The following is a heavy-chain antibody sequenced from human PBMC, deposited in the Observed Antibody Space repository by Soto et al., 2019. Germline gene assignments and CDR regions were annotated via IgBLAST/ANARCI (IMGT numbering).Heavy chain of an antibody. Sequence: SETLSLTCTVSGGSISSGDYYWSWIRQPPGEGLEWIGYIYYSGSTYYNPSLKSRVTISVDTSKNQFSLKLSSVTAADTAVYYCARATYLSGWNQRYNWFDPWGQGTLVTVSS. V-gene: IGHV4-30-4*01. CDR3: ARATYLSGWNQRYNWFDP. CDR2: IYYSGST. D-gene: IGHD1-1*01. J-gene: IGHJ5*02. CDR1: GGSISSGDYY.